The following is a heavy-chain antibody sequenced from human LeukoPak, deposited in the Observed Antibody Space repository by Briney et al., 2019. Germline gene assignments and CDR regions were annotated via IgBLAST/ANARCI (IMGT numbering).Heavy chain of an antibody. CDR1: GFTFDDYA. Sequence: GGSLRLSCAASGFTFDDYAMHWVRQAPGKGLEWVSLISGDGGSTYYAGSVKGRFTISRDNSKNSLYLQMNSLRTEDTALYYCAKDISSGWHDHYSYFGMDVWGQGTTVTVSS. D-gene: IGHD6-19*01. CDR2: ISGDGGST. J-gene: IGHJ6*02. CDR3: AKDISSGWHDHYSYFGMDV. V-gene: IGHV3-43*02.